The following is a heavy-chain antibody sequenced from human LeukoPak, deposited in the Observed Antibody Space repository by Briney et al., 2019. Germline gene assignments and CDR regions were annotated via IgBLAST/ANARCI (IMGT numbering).Heavy chain of an antibody. V-gene: IGHV1-18*01. CDR3: ARDDRAAAGHYYYYGMDV. D-gene: IGHD6-13*01. CDR2: ISAYNGNT. J-gene: IGHJ6*02. CDR1: GYTFTAYG. Sequence: ASVKVSCKASGYTFTAYGITWVRQAPGQGLEWMGWISAYNGNTNYAQKLQGRVTMTTDTSTSTAYMELRSLRSDDTAVYYCARDDRAAAGHYYYYGMDVWGQGTTVTVSS.